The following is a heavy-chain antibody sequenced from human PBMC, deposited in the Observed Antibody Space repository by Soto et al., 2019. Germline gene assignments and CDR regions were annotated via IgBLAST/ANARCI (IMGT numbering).Heavy chain of an antibody. CDR2: ISGSGGST. V-gene: IGHV3-23*01. Sequence: EVQLLESGGGLVQPGGSLRLSCAASGFTFSSYAMSWVRQAPGKGLEWVSAISGSGGSTYYADSVKGRFTISRDNSKNTLYLQINSLRAEDTAVYYCAKKSEDSSSFYIDYWGQGTLVTVSS. D-gene: IGHD6-6*01. J-gene: IGHJ4*02. CDR3: AKKSEDSSSFYIDY. CDR1: GFTFSSYA.